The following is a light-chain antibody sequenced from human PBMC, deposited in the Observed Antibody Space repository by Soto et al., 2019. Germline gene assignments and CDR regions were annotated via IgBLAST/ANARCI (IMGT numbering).Light chain of an antibody. J-gene: IGKJ1*01. V-gene: IGKV1-27*01. CDR1: QGISNF. CDR3: QKYRGAPPP. CDR2: RAS. Sequence: DVQLTQSPSSLSAPVGDRVTITCRASQGISNFVAWYQQKPGGVPKLLIYRASTLQSGVPLRFSGSGSGTDFTLSINSLQPEDVGTFYCQKYRGAPPPFGHGTRVEIK.